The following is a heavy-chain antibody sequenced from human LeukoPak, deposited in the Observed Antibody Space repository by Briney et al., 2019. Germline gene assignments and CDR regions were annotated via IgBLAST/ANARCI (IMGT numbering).Heavy chain of an antibody. J-gene: IGHJ5*02. D-gene: IGHD5-12*01. V-gene: IGHV4-4*07. CDR1: GGSLSSYY. Sequence: PSETLSLTCTVSGGSLSSYYWSWIRQPAGKGLEWIGRIYTSGSTNYNPSLKSRVTISVDTSKNQFSLRLSSVTAADTAVYYCARDLDVATKDNWFDPWGQGTLVTVSS. CDR2: IYTSGST. CDR3: ARDLDVATKDNWFDP.